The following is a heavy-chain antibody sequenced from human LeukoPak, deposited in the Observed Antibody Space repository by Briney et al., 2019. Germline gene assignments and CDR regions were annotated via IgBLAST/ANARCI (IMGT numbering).Heavy chain of an antibody. D-gene: IGHD3-10*01. Sequence: GGSLRLSCAASGFTFSSYEMNWVRQALGKGLEWVSYISSSGSTIYYADSVKGRFTISRDNAKNSLYLQMNSLRAEGTAVYYCARDSGGLVDYWGQGTLVTVSS. V-gene: IGHV3-48*03. J-gene: IGHJ4*02. CDR2: ISSSGSTI. CDR3: ARDSGGLVDY. CDR1: GFTFSSYE.